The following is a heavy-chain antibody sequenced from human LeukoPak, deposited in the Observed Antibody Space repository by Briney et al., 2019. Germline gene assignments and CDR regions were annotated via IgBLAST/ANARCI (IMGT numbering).Heavy chain of an antibody. CDR1: GGTFSSYT. CDR3: AKVEGGPHSRAMVDY. J-gene: IGHJ4*02. V-gene: IGHV1-69*02. D-gene: IGHD5-18*01. Sequence: SVKVSCKASGGTFSSYTISWVRQAPGQGLEWMGRIIPILGIANYAQKFQGRVTITADKSTSTAYMELSSLRSEDTAVYYCAKVEGGPHSRAMVDYWGQGTLVTVSS. CDR2: IIPILGIA.